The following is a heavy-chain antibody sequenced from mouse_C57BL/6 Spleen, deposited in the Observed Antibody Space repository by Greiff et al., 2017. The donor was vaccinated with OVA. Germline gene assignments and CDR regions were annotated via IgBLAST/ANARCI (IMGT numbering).Heavy chain of an antibody. CDR2: INPNNGGT. CDR3: ARSALRVCFAY. Sequence: EVQLQESGPELVKPGASVKIPCKASGYTFTDYNMDWVKQSHGKSLEWIGDINPNNGGTIYNQKFKGKATLTVDKSSSTAYMELRSLTSEDTALYYCARSALRVCFAYWGQGTLVTVSA. D-gene: IGHD6-1*01. J-gene: IGHJ3*01. V-gene: IGHV1-18*01. CDR1: GYTFTDYN.